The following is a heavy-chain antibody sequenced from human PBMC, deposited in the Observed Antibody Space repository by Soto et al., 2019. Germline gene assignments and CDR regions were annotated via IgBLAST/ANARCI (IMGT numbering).Heavy chain of an antibody. CDR1: GFTFSSYS. Sequence: QGQLVESGGGVVQPGRSLRLSCAASGFTFSSYSMHWVRQAPGKGLEWVAVIWYHGNSMYYADSVKGRFTISRDNSKNTLYLQMNNLRAEDTAVYYCARYNTGHSDYWGQGTLVTVSS. CDR3: ARYNTGHSDY. V-gene: IGHV3-33*01. J-gene: IGHJ4*02. D-gene: IGHD1-20*01. CDR2: IWYHGNSM.